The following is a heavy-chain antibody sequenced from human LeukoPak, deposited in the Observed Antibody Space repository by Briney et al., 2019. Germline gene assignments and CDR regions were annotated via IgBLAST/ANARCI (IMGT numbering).Heavy chain of an antibody. J-gene: IGHJ4*02. CDR1: GGSISSYY. D-gene: IGHD3-3*01. CDR3: ARERIFGVVIIPYYFDY. V-gene: IGHV4-4*07. Sequence: PSETLSLTCTVSGGSISSYYWSWIRQPAGKGLERIGRIYTSGSTNYNPSLKSRVTMSVDTSMNQFSLKLSSATAADTAVYYCARERIFGVVIIPYYFDYWGQGTLVTVSS. CDR2: IYTSGST.